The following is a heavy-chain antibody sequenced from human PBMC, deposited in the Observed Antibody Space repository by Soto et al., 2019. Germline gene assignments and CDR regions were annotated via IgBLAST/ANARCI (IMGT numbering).Heavy chain of an antibody. Sequence: GASVKVSCKASGGTFSSYAISWVRQAPGQGLEWMGGIIPIFGTAKYAQKFQGRVTITADESTSTAYMELSSLRSEDTAVYYCARLLISRDYYYYGMDVWGQGTTVTVSS. CDR1: GGTFSSYA. CDR2: IIPIFGTA. CDR3: ARLLISRDYYYYGMDV. D-gene: IGHD2-15*01. V-gene: IGHV1-69*13. J-gene: IGHJ6*02.